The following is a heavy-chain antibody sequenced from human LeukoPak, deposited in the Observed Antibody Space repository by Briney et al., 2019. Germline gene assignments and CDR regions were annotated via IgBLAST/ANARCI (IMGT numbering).Heavy chain of an antibody. CDR3: ARVGLRYKVPNYYYYYMDV. CDR2: MNPNSGNT. Sequence: ASVKVSCKASGYTFTSYDINWVRQATGQGLEWMGWMNPNSGNTGYAQKFQGRVTITRNTSISTAYMELSSLRSEDTAVYYCARVGLRYKVPNYYYYYMDVWGKGTTVTVSS. V-gene: IGHV1-8*03. D-gene: IGHD1-1*01. J-gene: IGHJ6*03. CDR1: GYTFTSYD.